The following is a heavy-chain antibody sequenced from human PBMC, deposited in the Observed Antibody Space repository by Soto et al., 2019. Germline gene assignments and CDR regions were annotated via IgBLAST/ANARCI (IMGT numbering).Heavy chain of an antibody. CDR2: INPNSGGT. V-gene: IGHV1-2*02. D-gene: IGHD3-22*01. CDR1: GYSFTGYY. CDR3: ARDRYYDSSGYFDY. Sequence: QVQLVQSGAEVKKPGASVKVSCKSSGYSFTGYYMHWVRQAPGQGLEWMGWINPNSGGTNYAQKLQGRVTMTTDTSTSTAYMELRSLRSDDTAVYYCARDRYYDSSGYFDYWGQGTLVTVSS. J-gene: IGHJ4*02.